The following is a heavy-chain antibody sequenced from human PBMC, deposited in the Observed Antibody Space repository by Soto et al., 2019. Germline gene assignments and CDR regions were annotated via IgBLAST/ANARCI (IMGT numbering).Heavy chain of an antibody. J-gene: IGHJ4*02. V-gene: IGHV3-30*18. CDR2: ASYAGSYK. CDR1: GFTFSSFG. CDR3: AKERSVVATTPDFDY. Sequence: QVQLVESGGGVVQPGRSLRLSCEASGFTFSSFGMHWVRQAPGKGLEWVAVASYAGSYKYYADSVKGRFTISRDNSKYTLYLQMNSLRAEDTAVYYCAKERSVVATTPDFDYWGQGTLVTVSS. D-gene: IGHD5-12*01.